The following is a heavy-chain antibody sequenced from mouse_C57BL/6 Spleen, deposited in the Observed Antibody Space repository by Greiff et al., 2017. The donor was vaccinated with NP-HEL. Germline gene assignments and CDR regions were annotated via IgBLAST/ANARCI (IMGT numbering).Heavy chain of an antibody. CDR1: GFTFSSYA. Sequence: EVMLVESGGGLVKPGGSLKLSCAASGFTFSSYAMSWVRQTPEKRLEWVATISDGGSYTYYPDNVKGRFTISRDNAKNNLYLQMSHLKSEDTAMYYCARDQGYYGSSYRYFDVWGTGTTVTVSS. CDR2: ISDGGSYT. J-gene: IGHJ1*03. D-gene: IGHD1-1*01. CDR3: ARDQGYYGSSYRYFDV. V-gene: IGHV5-4*01.